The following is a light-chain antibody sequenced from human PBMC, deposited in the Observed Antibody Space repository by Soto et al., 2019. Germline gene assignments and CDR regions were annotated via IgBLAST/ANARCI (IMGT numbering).Light chain of an antibody. CDR3: SSYTSSSTL. V-gene: IGLV2-14*01. CDR2: DVS. CDR1: SSDVGDYNY. J-gene: IGLJ1*01. Sequence: QSALTQPASVSGSPGQSITISCTGTSSDVGDYNYVSWYQQHPGKAPKLMLYDVSNRPSGISNRFSGSKSGNTASLTISGLQAEDEADYYGSSYTSSSTLFGTGTQLTAL.